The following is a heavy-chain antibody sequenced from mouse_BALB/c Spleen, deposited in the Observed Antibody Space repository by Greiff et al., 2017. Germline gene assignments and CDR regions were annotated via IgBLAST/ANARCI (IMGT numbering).Heavy chain of an antibody. Sequence: EVHLVESGPGLVKPSQSLSLTCSVTGYSITSGYYWNWIRQFPGNKLEWMGYISYDGSNNYNPSLKNRISITRDTSKNQFFLKLNSVTTEDTATYYCAREGPVAMDYWGQGTSVTVSS. CDR3: AREGPVAMDY. CDR1: GYSITSGYY. D-gene: IGHD3-3*01. V-gene: IGHV3-6*02. J-gene: IGHJ4*01. CDR2: ISYDGSN.